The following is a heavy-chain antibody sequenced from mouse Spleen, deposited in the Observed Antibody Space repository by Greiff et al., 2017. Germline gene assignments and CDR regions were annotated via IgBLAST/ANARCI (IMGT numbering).Heavy chain of an antibody. J-gene: IGHJ2*01. CDR3: ARYGNYPYYFDY. V-gene: IGHV1-82*01. CDR1: GYAFSSSW. Sequence: QVQLQQSGPELVKPGASVKISCKASGYAFSSSWMNWVKQRPGKGLEWIGRIYPGDGDTNYNGKFKGKATLTADKSSSTAYMQLSSLTSEDSAVYFCARYGNYPYYFDYWGQGTTLTVSS. CDR2: IYPGDGDT. D-gene: IGHD2-1*01.